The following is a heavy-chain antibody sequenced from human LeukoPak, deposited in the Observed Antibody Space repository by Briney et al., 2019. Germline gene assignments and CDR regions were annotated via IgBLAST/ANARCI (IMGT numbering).Heavy chain of an antibody. CDR2: IYHSGST. Sequence: PSETLSLTCAVSGGSISSGGYSWSWIRQPPGKGLEWIGYIYHSGSTYYNPSLKSRVTISVDRSKNQFSLKLSSVTAADTAVYYCARARPYDAFDIWGQGTMVTVSS. CDR1: GGSISSGGYS. J-gene: IGHJ3*02. CDR3: ARARPYDAFDI. V-gene: IGHV4-30-2*01.